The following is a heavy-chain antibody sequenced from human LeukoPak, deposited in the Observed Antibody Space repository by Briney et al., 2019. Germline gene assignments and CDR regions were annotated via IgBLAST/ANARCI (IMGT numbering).Heavy chain of an antibody. CDR1: GGSVSSGSYY. CDR2: IYYSGST. CDR3: ASGYSGYDDAFDI. D-gene: IGHD5-12*01. J-gene: IGHJ3*02. V-gene: IGHV4-61*01. Sequence: SETLPLTCTVSGGSVSSGSYYWSWIRQPPGKGLEWIGYIYYSGSTNYNPSLKSRVTISVDTSKNQFSLKLSSVTAADTAVYYCASGYSGYDDAFDIWGQGTMVTVSS.